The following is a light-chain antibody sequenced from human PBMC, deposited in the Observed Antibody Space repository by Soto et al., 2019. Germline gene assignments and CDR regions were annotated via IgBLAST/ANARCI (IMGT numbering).Light chain of an antibody. Sequence: AIRMTQSPSSFSASTGDRVTITCRASQGISSYLAWYQQKPGKAPKLLIYAASTLQSGVSSRFSGSGSGTDFNLTISYLQSEDFATYYCQQYYSYPRMFGQGTKVEIK. V-gene: IGKV1-8*01. J-gene: IGKJ1*01. CDR2: AAS. CDR1: QGISSY. CDR3: QQYYSYPRM.